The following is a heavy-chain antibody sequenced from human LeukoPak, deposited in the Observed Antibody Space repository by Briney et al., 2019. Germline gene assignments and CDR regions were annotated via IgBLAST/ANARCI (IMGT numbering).Heavy chain of an antibody. J-gene: IGHJ4*02. CDR1: GYSISNTHY. Sequence: PSETLSLTCAVSGYSISNTHYWGWIRQPPGKGLEWIGSIYNSGSTHCNPSLKSRVTISVDTSMNQFPLKLSSVTAADTAVYYCARNSSGIHFDYWGRRTLVTVSS. V-gene: IGHV4-38-2*01. CDR3: ARNSSGIHFDY. CDR2: IYNSGST. D-gene: IGHD3-22*01.